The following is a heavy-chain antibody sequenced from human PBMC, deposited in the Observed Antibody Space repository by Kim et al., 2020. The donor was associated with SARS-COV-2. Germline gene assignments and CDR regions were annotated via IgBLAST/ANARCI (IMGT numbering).Heavy chain of an antibody. V-gene: IGHV3-23*01. Sequence: GGSLRLSCAASGFTFSSYAMSWVRQAPGKGLEWVSAISGSGGSTYYADSVKGRFTISRDNSKNTLYLQMNSLRAEDTAVYYCAKDYDFWSGYPRPNAFDIWGQGTMVTVSS. D-gene: IGHD3-3*01. J-gene: IGHJ3*02. CDR1: GFTFSSYA. CDR3: AKDYDFWSGYPRPNAFDI. CDR2: ISGSGGST.